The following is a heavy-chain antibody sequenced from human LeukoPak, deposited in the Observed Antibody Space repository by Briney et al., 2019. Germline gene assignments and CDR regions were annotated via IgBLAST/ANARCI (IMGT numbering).Heavy chain of an antibody. D-gene: IGHD1-14*01. Sequence: SETLSLTCTVSGDSVSSYYWSWIRQPPGKGLEWIGYIYYTGSTNYNPSLKSRVTISIDTSKNQFSLKLSSVTAADTAVYYCARGYNYWGQGTLVTVSS. CDR3: ARGYNY. CDR1: GDSVSSYY. V-gene: IGHV4-59*02. J-gene: IGHJ4*02. CDR2: IYYTGST.